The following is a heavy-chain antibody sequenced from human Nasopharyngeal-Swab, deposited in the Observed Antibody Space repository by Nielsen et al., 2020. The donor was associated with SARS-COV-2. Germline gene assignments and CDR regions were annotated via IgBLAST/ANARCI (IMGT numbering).Heavy chain of an antibody. D-gene: IGHD4-23*01. V-gene: IGHV3-30*04. Sequence: GGSLRLSCAASGFTFSSYAMHWVRQAPGKGLEWVAVISYDGSNKYYADSVKGRFTISRDNSKNTLYLQVNSLRAEDTAVYYCARVDYGGNSFGMDAWGQGTTVTVSS. CDR3: ARVDYGGNSFGMDA. CDR1: GFTFSSYA. CDR2: ISYDGSNK. J-gene: IGHJ6*02.